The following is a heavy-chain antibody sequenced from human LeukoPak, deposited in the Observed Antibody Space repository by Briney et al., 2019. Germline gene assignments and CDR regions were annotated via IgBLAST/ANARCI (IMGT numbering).Heavy chain of an antibody. CDR3: ASEGGSSWYAARWAEDHYYYMDV. V-gene: IGHV4-38-2*02. CDR1: GYSTSSGYY. Sequence: SETLSLTCTVSGYSTSSGYYWGWIRQPPGKWLEWIGSIYHSGSTYYNPSLKSRVTISVDTSKNQFSLKLSSVTAADTAVYYCASEGGSSWYAARWAEDHYYYMDVWGKGTTVTVSS. J-gene: IGHJ6*03. D-gene: IGHD6-13*01. CDR2: IYHSGST.